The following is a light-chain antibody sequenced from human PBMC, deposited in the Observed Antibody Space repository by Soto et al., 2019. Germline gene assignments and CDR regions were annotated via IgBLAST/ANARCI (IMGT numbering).Light chain of an antibody. Sequence: QSVLTQPPSASGTPGQRVTISCSGSSSNIGSNTINWYQQLPGTAPKLLIYSDDHRPSGVPDRFSGSKSGTSASLAISGLQAEDEADYYCSSYTSSSPYVFGTVTKVTVL. V-gene: IGLV1-44*01. CDR2: SDD. J-gene: IGLJ1*01. CDR1: SSNIGSNT. CDR3: SSYTSSSPYV.